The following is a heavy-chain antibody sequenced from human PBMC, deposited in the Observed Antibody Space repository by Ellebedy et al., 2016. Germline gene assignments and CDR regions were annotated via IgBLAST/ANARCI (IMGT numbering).Heavy chain of an antibody. Sequence: GGSLRLSCAASGFTFSDYGMHWVRQAPGKGLEWVAVIWYDGSNKYYGDSVKGRFTISRDNSKNTLFLQMNSLRAEDTAVYYCARGAFCGGDCFAFDIWGQGTMVTVSS. J-gene: IGHJ3*02. D-gene: IGHD2-21*02. CDR2: IWYDGSNK. CDR1: GFTFSDYG. CDR3: ARGAFCGGDCFAFDI. V-gene: IGHV3-33*01.